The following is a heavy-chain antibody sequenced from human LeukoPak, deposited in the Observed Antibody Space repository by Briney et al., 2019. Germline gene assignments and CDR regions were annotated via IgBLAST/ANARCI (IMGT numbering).Heavy chain of an antibody. V-gene: IGHV4-34*01. J-gene: IGHJ4*02. CDR2: INHSGST. D-gene: IGHD6-13*01. CDR1: GGSFSGYY. Sequence: SETLSLTCAVYGGSFSGYYWSWIRQPPGKGLEWIGEINHSGSTNYNPSLKSRVTISVDTSKNQFSLKVSSVTAADTAVYYCARHASSRNIDYWGQGTLVTVSS. CDR3: ARHASSRNIDY.